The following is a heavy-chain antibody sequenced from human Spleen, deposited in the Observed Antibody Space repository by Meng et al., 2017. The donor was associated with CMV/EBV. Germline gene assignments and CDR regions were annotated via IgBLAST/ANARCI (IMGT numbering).Heavy chain of an antibody. D-gene: IGHD2-21*01. CDR2: INPNNNTT. CDR3: ATWAGYCGSDRSYEHWSPWYPPFDF. CDR1: GFTFSNYG. V-gene: IGHV1-2*02. J-gene: IGHJ4*02. Sequence: GESLKISCAASGFTFSNYGIHWVRQAPGQGLEWMGWINPNNNTTNYAQKFQGRVIMTRDTSISTAYMELSRLTSDDTALYYCATWAGYCGSDRSYEHWSPWYPPFDFWGRGTLVTVSS.